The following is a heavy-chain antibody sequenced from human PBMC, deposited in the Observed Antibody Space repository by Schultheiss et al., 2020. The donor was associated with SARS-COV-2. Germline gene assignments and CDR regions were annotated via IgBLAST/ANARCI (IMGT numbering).Heavy chain of an antibody. Sequence: GESLKISCAASGFTFSSYGMHWVRQAPGKGLEWVAVISYDGSNKYYADSVKGRFTISRDNSKNTLYLQMNSLRAEDTAVYYCASIFLGGTKGYWYFDLWGRGTLVTVSS. J-gene: IGHJ2*01. CDR3: ASIFLGGTKGYWYFDL. CDR2: ISYDGSNK. D-gene: IGHD1-7*01. CDR1: GFTFSSYG. V-gene: IGHV3-30*03.